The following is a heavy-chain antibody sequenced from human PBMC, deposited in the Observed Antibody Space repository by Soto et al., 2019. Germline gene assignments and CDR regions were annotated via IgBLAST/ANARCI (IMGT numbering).Heavy chain of an antibody. D-gene: IGHD1-26*01. CDR2: ISSGGSYI. J-gene: IGHJ5*02. CDR1: FTFSMYS. CDR3: TRDQGGSSDSWFDP. V-gene: IGHV3-21*01. Sequence: EVQVVESGGGLVKPGGSLRLSCNFTFSMYSMNWVRQAPGEGLEWVSSISSGGSYIKYADSVKGRFTISRDNAKNSVSLQMNSLRVEDTAVYYCTRDQGGSSDSWFDPWGQGTQVTVSS.